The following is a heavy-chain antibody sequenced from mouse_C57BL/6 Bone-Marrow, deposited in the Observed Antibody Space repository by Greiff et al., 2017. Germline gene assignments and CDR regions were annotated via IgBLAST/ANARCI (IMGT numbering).Heavy chain of an antibody. Sequence: QVQLQQSGAELVRPGSSVKLSCKASGYTFTSYWMDWVKQRPGQGLEWIGNIYPSDSETHYNQKFKDKATLTVDKSSSTAYMQLSSLTSEDSAVYYCATGRGGYFDVWGTGTTVTVSS. CDR3: ATGRGGYFDV. CDR1: GYTFTSYW. CDR2: IYPSDSET. J-gene: IGHJ1*03. D-gene: IGHD1-1*01. V-gene: IGHV1-61*01.